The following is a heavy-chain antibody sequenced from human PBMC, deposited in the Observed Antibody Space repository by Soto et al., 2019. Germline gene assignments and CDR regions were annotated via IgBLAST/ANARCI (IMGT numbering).Heavy chain of an antibody. CDR1: GYTFTSYG. J-gene: IGHJ6*02. CDR3: ARDVAPVAGPGYGMDV. V-gene: IGHV1-18*01. D-gene: IGHD6-19*01. CDR2: ISAYNGNT. Sequence: SVKVSCKASGYTFTSYGISWVRQAPGQGLEWMGWISAYNGNTNYAQKLQGRVTMTTDTSTSTAYMELRSLRSDDTAVYYCARDVAPVAGPGYGMDVWGQGTTVTVSS.